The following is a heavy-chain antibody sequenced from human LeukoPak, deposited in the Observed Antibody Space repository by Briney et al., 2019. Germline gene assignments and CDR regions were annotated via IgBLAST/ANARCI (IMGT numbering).Heavy chain of an antibody. D-gene: IGHD6-13*01. CDR2: ISSSSSYI. CDR3: AKGGDSSSWYYYYYYYMDV. V-gene: IGHV3-21*01. Sequence: PGGSLRLSCAASGFTFSSYSMNWVRQAPGRGLEWVSSISSSSSYIYYADSVKGRFTISRDNSKNTLYLQMNSLRAEDTAVYYCAKGGDSSSWYYYYYYYMDVWGKGTTVTISS. J-gene: IGHJ6*03. CDR1: GFTFSSYS.